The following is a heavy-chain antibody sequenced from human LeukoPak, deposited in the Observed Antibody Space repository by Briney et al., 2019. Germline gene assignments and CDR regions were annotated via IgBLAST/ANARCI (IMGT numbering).Heavy chain of an antibody. V-gene: IGHV3-30-3*01. CDR2: ISYDGSNK. CDR1: GFTFSSYW. CDR3: ARPPIAVAGMIVDY. Sequence: QAGGSLRLSCAASGFTFSSYWMNWARQAPGKGLEWVAVISYDGSNKYYADSVKGRFTISRDNSKNTLYLQMNSLGAEDTAVYYCARPPIAVAGMIVDYWGQGTLVTVSS. D-gene: IGHD6-19*01. J-gene: IGHJ4*02.